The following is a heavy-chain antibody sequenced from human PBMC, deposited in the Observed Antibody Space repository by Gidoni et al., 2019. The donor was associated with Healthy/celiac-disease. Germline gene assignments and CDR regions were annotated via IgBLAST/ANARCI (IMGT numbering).Heavy chain of an antibody. Sequence: QVQLQESGPGLVKPSQTLSLTCTVSGGSISSGGYYWSWIRQHPGKGLEWIGYIYYSGSTYYNPSLKSRVTISVDTSKNQFSLKLSSVTAADTAVYYCARDLGYSSSRQGWFDPWGQGTLVTVSS. CDR2: IYYSGST. CDR1: GGSISSGGYY. CDR3: ARDLGYSSSRQGWFDP. V-gene: IGHV4-31*03. D-gene: IGHD6-13*01. J-gene: IGHJ5*02.